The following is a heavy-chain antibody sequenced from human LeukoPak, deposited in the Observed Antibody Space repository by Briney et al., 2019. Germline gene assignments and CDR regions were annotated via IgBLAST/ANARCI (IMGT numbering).Heavy chain of an antibody. V-gene: IGHV3-21*01. CDR3: ASSSTTWLYFDY. D-gene: IGHD6-13*01. Sequence: GGSLRLSWAVSGFTVSTTSVNWVRQAPGKGLEWVSSITSISNVNYADSMRGRFTISRDNAKNTLYLQMNSLRAEDTGVYYSASSSTTWLYFDYWGQGTLVTVSS. CDR2: ITSISNV. CDR1: GFTVSTTS. J-gene: IGHJ4*02.